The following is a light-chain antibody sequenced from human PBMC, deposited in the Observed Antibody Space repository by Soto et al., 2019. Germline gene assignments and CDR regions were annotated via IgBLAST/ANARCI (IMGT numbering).Light chain of an antibody. CDR3: LQHYSYPWT. CDR2: DAS. Sequence: DIQMTQSPSSLSSSVGDIFTITCRSSQGIRIDLGWYQQKPGKAPKRLIYDASNLQSGVPSRFSGSGSGTEFTLTISSLQPEDFATYSCLQHYSYPWTFGQGAKVDI. V-gene: IGKV1-17*01. J-gene: IGKJ1*01. CDR1: QGIRID.